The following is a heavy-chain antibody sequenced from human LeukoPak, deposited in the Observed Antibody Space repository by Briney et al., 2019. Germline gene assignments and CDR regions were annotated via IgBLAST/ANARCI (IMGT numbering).Heavy chain of an antibody. Sequence: SVKVSCKASGGTFSSYAISWVRQASGHGLEWIGRIIPILAITHYAQRFEGKVTITADESATTAYMELSSLTSEDTALYFCARHYGGNSVTAGFQYWGQGTLVTVSS. D-gene: IGHD4-23*01. CDR2: IIPILAIT. CDR3: ARHYGGNSVTAGFQY. J-gene: IGHJ1*01. CDR1: GGTFSSYA. V-gene: IGHV1-69*04.